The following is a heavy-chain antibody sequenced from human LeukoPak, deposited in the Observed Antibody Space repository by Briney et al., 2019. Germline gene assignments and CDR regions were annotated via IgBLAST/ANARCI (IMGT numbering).Heavy chain of an antibody. J-gene: IGHJ4*02. D-gene: IGHD6-13*01. CDR3: ARATTAAGTEDYFDY. Sequence: SETLSLTCTVSGGSISSYYWSWIRQPAGKGLEWIGRIYTSGSTNYNPSLKSRVTMSVDTSKNQFSLKLSSVTAADTAVYYCARATTAAGTEDYFDYWGQGTLVTVSS. V-gene: IGHV4-4*07. CDR1: GGSISSYY. CDR2: IYTSGST.